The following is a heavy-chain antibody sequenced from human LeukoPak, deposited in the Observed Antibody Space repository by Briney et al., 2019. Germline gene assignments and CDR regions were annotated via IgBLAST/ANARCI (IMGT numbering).Heavy chain of an antibody. D-gene: IGHD2-21*01. V-gene: IGHV6-1*01. CDR2: TVYRSKWYY. J-gene: IGHJ5*02. CDR1: GDSVSSNSAA. CDR3: ARSTALVGDDWVDP. Sequence: SQTLSLTCAISGDSVSSNSAAWNWIRQSPSRGLEWLGRTVYRSKWYYDYAVSVQSRITINADTSKNQFSLHLNSATPEDTAVYYCARSTALVGDDWVDPWGQGTLVTVSS.